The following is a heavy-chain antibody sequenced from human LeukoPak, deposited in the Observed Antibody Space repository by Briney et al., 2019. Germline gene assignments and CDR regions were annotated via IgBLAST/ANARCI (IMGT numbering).Heavy chain of an antibody. CDR2: IYYSGST. J-gene: IGHJ4*02. CDR3: AREMATIRAFDY. Sequence: SETLSLTCTVSGGSISSYYWGWIRQPPGKGLEWIGSIYYSGSTYYNPSLKSRVTISVDTSKNQFSLKLSSVTVADTAVYYCAREMATIRAFDYWGQGTLVTVSS. V-gene: IGHV4-39*07. CDR1: GGSISSYY. D-gene: IGHD5-24*01.